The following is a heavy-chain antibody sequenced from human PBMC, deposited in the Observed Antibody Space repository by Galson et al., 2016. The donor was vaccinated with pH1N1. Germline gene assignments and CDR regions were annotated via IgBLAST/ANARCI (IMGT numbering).Heavy chain of an antibody. CDR2: LYNSGGT. V-gene: IGHV4-59*01. Sequence: SETLSLTCTVSGGSISSYYWSWIRQPPGKGLEWIGYLYNSGGTNYNPSLMSRVTISEDTSRNQFSLKLRSVTAADTAVYYCASAGYRSGWYGIGAFDIWGQGTMVSVSS. J-gene: IGHJ3*02. D-gene: IGHD6-13*01. CDR3: ASAGYRSGWYGIGAFDI. CDR1: GGSISSYY.